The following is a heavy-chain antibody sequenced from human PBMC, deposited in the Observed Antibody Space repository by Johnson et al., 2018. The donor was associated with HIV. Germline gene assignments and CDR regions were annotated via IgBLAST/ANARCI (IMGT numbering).Heavy chain of an antibody. CDR2: IYSGGST. V-gene: IGHV3-66*01. CDR1: GFTFNNAW. D-gene: IGHD1-26*01. J-gene: IGHJ3*02. Sequence: VQLVESGGGLVKPGGSLRLSCAASGFTFNNAWMSWVRQAPGKGLEWVSVIYSGGSTYYADSVKGRFTISRDNSKNTLYLQMNSLRPEDTSVYYCAKDRYGGSYPDAFDIWGQGTMVTVSS. CDR3: AKDRYGGSYPDAFDI.